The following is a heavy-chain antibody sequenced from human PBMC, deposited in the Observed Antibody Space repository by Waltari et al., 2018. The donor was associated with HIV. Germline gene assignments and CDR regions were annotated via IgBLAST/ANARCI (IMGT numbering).Heavy chain of an antibody. J-gene: IGHJ2*01. V-gene: IGHV3-48*01. CDR2: ISSSSTI. CDR3: ARSKYSSSSGFDL. Sequence: EVQLVESGGGLVQPGGSLRLSCAASGFPFSSYSMNWVRQAPEKGLEWVSYISSSSTIYSADSVKGRFTISRDNAKNSLYLQMNSLRAEDTAVYYCARSKYSSSSGFDLWGRGTLVTVSS. CDR1: GFPFSSYS. D-gene: IGHD6-6*01.